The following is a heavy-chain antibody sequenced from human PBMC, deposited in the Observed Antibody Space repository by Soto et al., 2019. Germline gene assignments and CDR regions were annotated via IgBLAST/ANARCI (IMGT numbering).Heavy chain of an antibody. CDR1: GYTFTHYY. J-gene: IGHJ4*02. V-gene: IGHV1-46*01. CDR3: ATAENSAMAFDY. D-gene: IGHD5-18*01. CDR2: INPNGGST. Sequence: QVQLVQSGAEVKKPGASVKVSCKASGYTFTHYYMHWVRQAPGQGLEWMGIINPNGGSTTYAQRFRAGFTMTRDKSTSTVYTELSSQSSEDADVSDGATAENSAMAFDYWGQGTMVTVAA.